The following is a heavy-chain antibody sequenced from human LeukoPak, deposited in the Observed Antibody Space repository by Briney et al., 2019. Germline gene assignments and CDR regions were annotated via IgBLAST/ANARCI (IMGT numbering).Heavy chain of an antibody. CDR2: ISGSGGST. Sequence: GGSLRLSCAASGFTFSSYAMSGVRQAPGKGLEWVSAISGSGGSTCYADSVKGRFTISRDNSKNTLYLQMNSLRAEDTAVYYCATEPIAVAGTVPDYWGQGTLVTVSS. CDR1: GFTFSSYA. J-gene: IGHJ4*02. V-gene: IGHV3-23*01. D-gene: IGHD6-19*01. CDR3: ATEPIAVAGTVPDY.